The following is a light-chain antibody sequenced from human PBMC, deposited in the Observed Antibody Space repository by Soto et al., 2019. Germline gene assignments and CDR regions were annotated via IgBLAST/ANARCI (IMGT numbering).Light chain of an antibody. CDR1: QSVSSN. CDR2: GAS. Sequence: EIVMTQSPAPLSVSPGERATLSCRASQSVSSNLAWYQQKPGQAPRLLIYGASTRATGIPARFSGSGSGTEFTLTISSLQSEDFATYHCQHYYSYPLSFAGGTKGENK. CDR3: QHYYSYPLS. J-gene: IGKJ4*01. V-gene: IGKV3-15*01.